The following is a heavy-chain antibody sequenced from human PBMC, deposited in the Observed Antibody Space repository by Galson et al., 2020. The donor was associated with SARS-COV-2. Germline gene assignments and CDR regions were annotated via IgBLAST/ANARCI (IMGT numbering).Heavy chain of an antibody. D-gene: IGHD1-26*01. CDR3: ARIVEAKTLAY. CDR1: GFTLTSSA. J-gene: IGHJ1*01. V-gene: IGHV1-58*01. Sequence: KISCKGSGFTLTSSAVQWVRQSRGQRFEWIGWIVGGGGDTKYAQKFQDRVTITRDMSTSTAYMELTSLRSEDTAVYYCARIVEAKTLAYWGQGSLVTVSS. CDR2: IVGGGGDT.